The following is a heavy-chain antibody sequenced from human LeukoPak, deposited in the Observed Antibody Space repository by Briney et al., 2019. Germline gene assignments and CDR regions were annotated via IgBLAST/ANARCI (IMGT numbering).Heavy chain of an antibody. D-gene: IGHD2-2*02. CDR2: ISAYNDNT. V-gene: IGHV1-18*01. Sequence: GASVKVSCKASGYTFTSYGISWVRQAPGQGLEWMGWISAYNDNTNYVQKLQGRVTMTTDTYTSTAYMELRSLRSDDTAVYYCARDLAGVVVPAAIHRGLGWVDPGDQGTVVTVS. CDR1: GYTFTSYG. CDR3: ARDLAGVVVPAAIHRGLGWVDP. J-gene: IGHJ5*02.